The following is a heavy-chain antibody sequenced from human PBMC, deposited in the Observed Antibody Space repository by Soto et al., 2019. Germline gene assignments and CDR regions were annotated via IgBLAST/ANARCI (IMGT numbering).Heavy chain of an antibody. CDR2: ISAYNGNT. V-gene: IGHV1-18*01. J-gene: IGHJ6*02. D-gene: IGHD3-10*01. CDR3: ARIWFGEPSRLYGMDV. CDR1: GYTFTSYA. Sequence: ASVKVSCKASGYTFTSYAISWVRQAPGQGLEWMGWISAYNGNTNYAQKLQGRVTMTTDTSTTTAYMELSSLRSDDTAVYYCARIWFGEPSRLYGMDVWGQGTTVTVSS.